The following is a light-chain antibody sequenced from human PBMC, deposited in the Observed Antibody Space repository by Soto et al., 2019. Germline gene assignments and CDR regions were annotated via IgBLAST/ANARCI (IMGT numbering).Light chain of an antibody. CDR1: SGHSSYA. CDR3: QTWGTGIRV. V-gene: IGLV4-69*01. J-gene: IGLJ1*01. Sequence: QSVLTQAPSASASLGASVNLTCTLSSGHSSYAIAWHQLQPEKGPRYLLKLNGDGSHNKGDGIPDRFSGSSSGAERYLTISSLQSEDEADYYCQTWGTGIRVFGTGTKVTVL. CDR2: LNGDGSH.